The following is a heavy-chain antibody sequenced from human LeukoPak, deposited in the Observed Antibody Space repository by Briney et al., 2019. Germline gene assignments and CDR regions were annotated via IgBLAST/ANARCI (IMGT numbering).Heavy chain of an antibody. CDR2: ISAYNGNT. D-gene: IGHD6-19*01. J-gene: IGHJ5*02. Sequence: VASVKVSCEASGYTFTSYGISWVRQAPGQGLEWMGWISAYNGNTNYAQKLQGRVTMTTDTSTSTAYMELRSLRSDDTAVYYCARDRSSGWYGRINWFDPWGQGTLVTVSS. CDR3: ARDRSSGWYGRINWFDP. CDR1: GYTFTSYG. V-gene: IGHV1-18*01.